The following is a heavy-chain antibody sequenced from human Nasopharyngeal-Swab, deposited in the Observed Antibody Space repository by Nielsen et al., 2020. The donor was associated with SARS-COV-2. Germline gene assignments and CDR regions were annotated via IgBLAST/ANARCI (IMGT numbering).Heavy chain of an antibody. CDR3: TRGIDFDY. CDR1: GYIFPAYW. J-gene: IGHJ4*02. V-gene: IGHV5-51*01. Sequence: GGSLRLSCTGSGYIFPAYWIAWVRQLPGQGLEWLGIIYPGDSDTTYSPSFQGRVTLSADKSINTAYLQWSSLQASDTGIYYCTRGIDFDYWGQGTLVTVSS. CDR2: IYPGDSDT.